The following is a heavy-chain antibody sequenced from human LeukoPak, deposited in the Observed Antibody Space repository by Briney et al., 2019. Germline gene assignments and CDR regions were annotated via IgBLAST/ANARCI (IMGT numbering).Heavy chain of an antibody. CDR1: GNAFTSYD. CDR3: ARGHYYDSSGYYSDAFDI. Sequence: GASVKVSCKASGNAFTSYDINWVRQATGQGLEWMGWMNPNSGNTGYAQKFQGRVTMTRNTSISTAYMELSSLRSEDTAVYYCARGHYYDSSGYYSDAFDIWGQGTMVTVSS. V-gene: IGHV1-8*01. CDR2: MNPNSGNT. J-gene: IGHJ3*02. D-gene: IGHD3-22*01.